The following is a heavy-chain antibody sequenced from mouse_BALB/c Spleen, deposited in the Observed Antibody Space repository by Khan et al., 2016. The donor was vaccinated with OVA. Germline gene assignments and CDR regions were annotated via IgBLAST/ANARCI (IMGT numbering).Heavy chain of an antibody. V-gene: IGHV1S29*02. CDR3: ARSGYGSFAY. D-gene: IGHD1-2*01. CDR2: IYPNNGDT. J-gene: IGHJ3*01. Sequence: VQLQQPGPELVKLGASVKISCRASGYTFTDYIMDWVKQSHGKSLEWIGYIYPNNGDTGYNQKFKTKATLNVDISSSTAYMELRSLTAEDSAVYYCARSGYGSFAYWGQGTLVTVSA. CDR1: GYTFTDYI.